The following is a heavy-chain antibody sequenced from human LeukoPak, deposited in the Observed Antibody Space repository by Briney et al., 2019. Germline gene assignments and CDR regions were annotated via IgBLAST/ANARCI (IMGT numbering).Heavy chain of an antibody. CDR1: GYTFTSYA. CDR3: ARDSSRRCTNGVCYYFDY. CDR2: INAGNGNT. D-gene: IGHD2-8*01. J-gene: IGHJ4*02. V-gene: IGHV1-3*03. Sequence: ASVKVSCKASGYTFTSYAMHWVRQAPGQRLEWMGWINAGNGNTKYSQEFQGRVTITRDTSASTAYMELSSLRSEDMAVYYCARDSSRRCTNGVCYYFDYWGQGTLVTVSS.